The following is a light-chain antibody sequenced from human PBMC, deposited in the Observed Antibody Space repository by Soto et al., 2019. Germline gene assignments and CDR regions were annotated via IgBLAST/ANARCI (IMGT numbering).Light chain of an antibody. CDR3: SSYTGSSTLGVV. CDR2: DVS. J-gene: IGLJ2*01. Sequence: QSVLTQPASVSGSPGQSITISCTGTSSDVGNYNYVSWYQQHPGKAPKLMIYDVSNRPSGVSNRFSGSKSGNTASLAISGLQAEDEADYYCSSYTGSSTLGVVFGGGPKLTVL. V-gene: IGLV2-14*01. CDR1: SSDVGNYNY.